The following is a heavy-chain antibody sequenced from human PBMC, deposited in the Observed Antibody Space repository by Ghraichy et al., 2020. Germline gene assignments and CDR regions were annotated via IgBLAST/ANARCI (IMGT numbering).Heavy chain of an antibody. CDR1: GFTFSSYS. D-gene: IGHD2-2*01. CDR2: ISSSSSTI. Sequence: GEYLNISCAASGFTFSSYSMNWVRQAPGKGLEWVSYISSSSSTIYYADSVKGRFTISRDNAKNSLYLQMNSLRDEDTAVYYCARAGYCSSTSCHYYYGMDVWGQGTTVTVSS. J-gene: IGHJ6*02. V-gene: IGHV3-48*02. CDR3: ARAGYCSSTSCHYYYGMDV.